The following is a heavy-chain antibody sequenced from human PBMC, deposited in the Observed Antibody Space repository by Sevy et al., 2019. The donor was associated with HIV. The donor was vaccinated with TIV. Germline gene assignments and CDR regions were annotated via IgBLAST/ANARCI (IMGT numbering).Heavy chain of an antibody. Sequence: GGSLRLSCAASAFTVSTNYISWVRQAPGKGLEWVSVIYSGGTTYSAESVKGRFIISRDNSKNTLHLQMNSLRGEDTAVYYCVRDLGRYSYGTYWGQGTLVTVSS. CDR2: IYSGGTT. V-gene: IGHV3-66*01. D-gene: IGHD5-18*01. CDR3: VRDLGRYSYGTY. J-gene: IGHJ4*02. CDR1: AFTVSTNY.